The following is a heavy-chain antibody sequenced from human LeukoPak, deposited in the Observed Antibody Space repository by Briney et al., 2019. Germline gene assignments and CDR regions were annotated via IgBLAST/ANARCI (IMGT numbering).Heavy chain of an antibody. D-gene: IGHD1-1*01. J-gene: IGHJ4*02. CDR1: GFAFSSFE. CDR2: MSSRDNTR. V-gene: IGHV3-48*03. Sequence: GGSLRLSCAASGFAFSSFEMDWVRQAPGKGLEWISYMSSRDNTRYYAESVRGRFTMSRDNAKNSLYLQMNSLRAEDTAVYYCAREVQLERLGFGKEGSAFDYWGQGTLVTVSS. CDR3: AREVQLERLGFGKEGSAFDY.